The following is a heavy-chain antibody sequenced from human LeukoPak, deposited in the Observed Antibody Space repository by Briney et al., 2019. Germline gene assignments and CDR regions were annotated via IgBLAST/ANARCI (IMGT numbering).Heavy chain of an antibody. J-gene: IGHJ6*02. V-gene: IGHV4-34*01. D-gene: IGHD2-15*01. CDR2: INHSGST. CDR3: ARDRVVVVAAMVIYYGMDV. CDR1: GGSFSGYY. Sequence: SETLFLTCAVYGGSFSGYYWSWIRQPPGKGLEWIGEINHSGSTNYNPSLKSRVTISVDTSKNQFSLKLSSVTAADTAVYYCARDRVVVVAAMVIYYGMDVWGQGTTVTVSS.